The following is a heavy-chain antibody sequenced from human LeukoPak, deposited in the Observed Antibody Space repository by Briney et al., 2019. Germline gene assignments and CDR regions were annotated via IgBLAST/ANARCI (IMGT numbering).Heavy chain of an antibody. CDR1: GFTFRNYW. J-gene: IGHJ4*02. CDR2: IKQDGNGK. Sequence: GGSLRLSCAAYGFTFRNYWMSWVRQAPGKGLEWVANIKQDGNGKYYVDSVKGRFTISRDNARNSLYLQMNSLRAEDTAVYYCARDNYNSGRDYWGQGTLVTVSS. V-gene: IGHV3-7*01. CDR3: ARDNYNSGRDY. D-gene: IGHD6-19*01.